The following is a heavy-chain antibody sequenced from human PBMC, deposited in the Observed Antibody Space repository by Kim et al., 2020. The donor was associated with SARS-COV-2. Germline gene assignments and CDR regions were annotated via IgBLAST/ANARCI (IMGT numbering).Heavy chain of an antibody. Sequence: KYYADSVKGRFTISRDNSKNTLYLQMNSLRAEDTAVYFCARNGGFNAAVDYWGQGTLVTVSS. D-gene: IGHD6-13*01. CDR2: K. J-gene: IGHJ4*02. CDR3: ARNGGFNAAVDY. V-gene: IGHV3-33*01.